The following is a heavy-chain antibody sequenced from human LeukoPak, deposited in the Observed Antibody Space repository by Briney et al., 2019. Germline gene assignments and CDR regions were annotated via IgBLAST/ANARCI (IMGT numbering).Heavy chain of an antibody. CDR2: ISSSSSYI. J-gene: IGHJ4*02. CDR3: ARGNTAMVDY. CDR1: GFTFSSYS. V-gene: IGHV3-21*01. D-gene: IGHD5-18*01. Sequence: PGGSLRLSCAASGFTFSSYSMNWVRQAPGKGLEWVSSISSSSSYIYYADSVKGRFTISRDNAKSSLYLQMNSLRAEDTAVYYCARGNTAMVDYWGQGTLVTVSS.